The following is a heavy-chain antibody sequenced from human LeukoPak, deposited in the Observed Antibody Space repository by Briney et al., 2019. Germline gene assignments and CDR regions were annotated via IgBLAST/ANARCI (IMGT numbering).Heavy chain of an antibody. J-gene: IGHJ5*02. CDR2: INPNSGGT. CDR3: ARDRGSGWGFDP. D-gene: IGHD6-19*01. V-gene: IGHV1-2*02. CDR1: GYTFTGYY. Sequence: GASVKVSCKASGYTFTGYYMHWVRQAPGQGLEWMGWINPNSGGTNYAQKLQGRVTMTTDTSTSTAYMELRSLRSDDTAVYYCARDRGSGWGFDPWGQGTLVTVSS.